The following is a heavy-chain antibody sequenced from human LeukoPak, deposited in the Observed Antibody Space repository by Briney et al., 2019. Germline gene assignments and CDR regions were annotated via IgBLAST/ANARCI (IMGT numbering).Heavy chain of an antibody. CDR1: GGSFSRYS. Sequence: SETLSLTCAVYGGSFSRYSWSWVRQPPGKGLEWIGESNHSGSSRYSPSLKSRVTMSLDTSKNQFSLRLSSVTAADTAVYYCARRAYSDYGGVSVDPWGQGTLVTVSS. CDR2: SNHSGSS. J-gene: IGHJ5*02. V-gene: IGHV4-34*01. D-gene: IGHD4-11*01. CDR3: ARRAYSDYGGVSVDP.